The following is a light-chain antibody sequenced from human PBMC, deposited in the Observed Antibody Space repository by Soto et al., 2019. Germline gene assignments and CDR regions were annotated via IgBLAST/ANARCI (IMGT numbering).Light chain of an antibody. J-gene: IGKJ2*01. V-gene: IGKV1-33*01. CDR3: HKYDNRPFT. CDR1: LPISNY. Sequence: DIQMTQSPSSLSASVVYIVTITCRASLPISNYLALYQQKPGKAPKLLIYKASTLKSGVPSRFSGSGSGTDFALTISSLQPEDIGTYYCHKYDNRPFTFGQGTKVDIK. CDR2: KAS.